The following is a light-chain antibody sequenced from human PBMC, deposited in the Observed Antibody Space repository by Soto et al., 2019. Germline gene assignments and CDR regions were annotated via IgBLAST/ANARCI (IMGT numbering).Light chain of an antibody. CDR2: EVI. J-gene: IGLJ1*01. V-gene: IGLV2-14*01. CDR1: RTDVGGYDY. CDR3: SSYVSSKTYV. Sequence: QSVLTQPASVSGSPGQSITISCTGTRTDVGGYDYVSWYQQHPGKAPKLMIYEVINRPSGVSSRFSGSKSGNTASLTISGLQAEDEADYYCSSYVSSKTYVFGTGTKLTVL.